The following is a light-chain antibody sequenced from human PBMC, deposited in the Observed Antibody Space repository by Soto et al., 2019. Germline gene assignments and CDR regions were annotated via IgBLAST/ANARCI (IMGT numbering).Light chain of an antibody. CDR2: LEDSGNY. CDR1: SANSRNI. V-gene: IGLV4-60*02. J-gene: IGLJ3*02. CDR3: ETWDTNTRV. Sequence: QPVLTQSSSASASLGSSVKVTCTLSSANSRNIIAWHQQQPGKAPRYLMKLEDSGNYNKGSGVPDRFSGSSSGADRYFTISDLQFEDEADYYCETWDTNTRVFGGGTKLTVL.